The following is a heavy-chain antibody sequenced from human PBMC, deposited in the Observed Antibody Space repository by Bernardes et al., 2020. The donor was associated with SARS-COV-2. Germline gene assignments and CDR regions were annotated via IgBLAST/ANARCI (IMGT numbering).Heavy chain of an antibody. CDR2: IKGDGSQR. CDR1: GFTFSTYW. D-gene: IGHD6-19*01. J-gene: IGHJ4*02. CDR3: SLGSPRHLEI. V-gene: IGHV3-7*03. Sequence: GGSLSLSCAASGFTFSTYWMSWVRQAPGKGLEWVANIKGDGSQRSSVDSVRGRFIVSRDNAKNLMYLQMNSLKTEDTAVYSCSLGSPRHLEIWGQGILVTVSS.